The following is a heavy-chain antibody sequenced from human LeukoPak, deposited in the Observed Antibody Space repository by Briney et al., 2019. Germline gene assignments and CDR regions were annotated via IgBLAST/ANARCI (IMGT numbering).Heavy chain of an antibody. J-gene: IGHJ4*02. V-gene: IGHV3-33*03. Sequence: GRSLRLSCAASGFAFSNYAMYWVCQAPGKGLEWVAGIWYDGSKKYYVDSMKGRFTISRDNSRNTVYLQMDSLRAEDTAVYYCAKDRNRGYSYGFDYWGQGTLVTVSS. CDR1: GFAFSNYA. CDR3: AKDRNRGYSYGFDY. D-gene: IGHD5-12*01. CDR2: IWYDGSKK.